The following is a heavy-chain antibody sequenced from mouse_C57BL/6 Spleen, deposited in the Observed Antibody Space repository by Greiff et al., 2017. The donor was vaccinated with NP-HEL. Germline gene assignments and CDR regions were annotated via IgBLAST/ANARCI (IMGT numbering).Heavy chain of an antibody. V-gene: IGHV1-26*01. J-gene: IGHJ2*01. CDR1: GYTFTDYY. CDR2: INPNNGGT. Sequence: VQLQQSGPELVKPGASVKISCKASGYTFTDYYMNWVKQSHGKSLEWIGDINPNNGGTSYNQKFKGKATLTVDKSSSTAYMELRSLTSEDSAVYYCARPSTGKGDYWGQGTTLTVSS. D-gene: IGHD4-1*01. CDR3: ARPSTGKGDY.